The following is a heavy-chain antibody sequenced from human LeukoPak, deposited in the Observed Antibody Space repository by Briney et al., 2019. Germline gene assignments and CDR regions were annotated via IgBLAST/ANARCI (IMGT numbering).Heavy chain of an antibody. CDR3: ARVPDTTGYYYYMDV. J-gene: IGHJ6*03. CDR2: IHYSGGT. D-gene: IGHD1-1*01. Sequence: SETLSLTCTVSGGSISSGGYYWSWIRQHPGKGLEWVGYIHYSGGTSYNPSLKSRLTISEDTSKNQFSLKLSSVTAADTAVYYCARVPDTTGYYYYMDVWGKGTTVTVSS. CDR1: GGSISSGGYY. V-gene: IGHV4-31*03.